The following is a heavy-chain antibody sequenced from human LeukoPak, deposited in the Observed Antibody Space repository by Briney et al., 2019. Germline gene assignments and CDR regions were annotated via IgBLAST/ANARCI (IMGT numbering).Heavy chain of an antibody. J-gene: IGHJ4*02. CDR1: GFIFSSYG. D-gene: IGHD1-26*01. V-gene: IGHV3-30*18. Sequence: GRSLRLSCAASGFIFSSYGMHWVRQAPGKGLGWVALMAGDGSSIYYADSVKGRFTISRDNSKNTVYLQMNSLRPEDTAVYYCAKAAVYSKRWTPFDDWGRGTLVTVSS. CDR2: MAGDGSSI. CDR3: AKAAVYSKRWTPFDD.